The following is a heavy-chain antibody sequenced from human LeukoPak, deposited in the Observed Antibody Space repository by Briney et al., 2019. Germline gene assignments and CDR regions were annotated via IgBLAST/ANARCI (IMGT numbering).Heavy chain of an antibody. D-gene: IGHD5-12*01. V-gene: IGHV3-48*03. CDR3: ASAHGGSGYDRPFDY. Sequence: GGSLRLSCTASRFYFSTYDTHWVRQVPWKGLEWISYIDSSATTTYYAGSVQGRFTISRDNAKNSLYLQMRSLRVEDTAFYYCASAHGGSGYDRPFDYWGQGTLVTVSS. CDR1: RFYFSTYD. J-gene: IGHJ4*02. CDR2: IDSSATTT.